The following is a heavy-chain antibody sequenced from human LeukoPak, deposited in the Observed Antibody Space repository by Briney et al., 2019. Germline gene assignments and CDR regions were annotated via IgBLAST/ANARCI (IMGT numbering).Heavy chain of an antibody. J-gene: IGHJ4*02. CDR1: GFTFSSYA. Sequence: PGGSLRLSCAASGFTFSSYAMSWVRQAPGKGLEWVSAISGSGGSTYYADSVKGRFTISRDNSKNTLYLQMNSLRAEDTAVYYCARETAKTLAAAYPGFDYWGQGNLVTVSS. D-gene: IGHD6-13*01. CDR3: ARETAKTLAAAYPGFDY. CDR2: ISGSGGST. V-gene: IGHV3-23*01.